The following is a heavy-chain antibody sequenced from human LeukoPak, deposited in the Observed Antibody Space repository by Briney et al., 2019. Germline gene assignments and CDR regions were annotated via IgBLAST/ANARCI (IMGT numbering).Heavy chain of an antibody. CDR1: GFTFSDYY. D-gene: IGHD5-18*01. Sequence: GGSLRLSCAASGFTFSDYYMSWIRQAPGKGLEWVSYISSSGSTIYYADSVKGRFTISRDNAKNSLYLQMNSLRAEDTAVYYCARERGGIQLWVPDFDYWGQGTLVTVSS. CDR2: ISSSGSTI. CDR3: ARERGGIQLWVPDFDY. V-gene: IGHV3-11*01. J-gene: IGHJ4*02.